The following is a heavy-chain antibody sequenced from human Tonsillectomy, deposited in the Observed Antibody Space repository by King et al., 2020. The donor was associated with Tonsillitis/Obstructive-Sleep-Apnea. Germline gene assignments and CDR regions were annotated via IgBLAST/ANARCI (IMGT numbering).Heavy chain of an antibody. D-gene: IGHD5-12*01. CDR3: ARVSSPPYSGYAHGHSVNWFDP. V-gene: IGHV4-34*01. CDR2: INHSGGS. J-gene: IGHJ5*02. CDR1: GGSFSTYY. Sequence: VQLPQWGTGLLKPSETLSLPCAVYGGSFSTYYWSWVRQPPGKGLEWIGEINHSGGSNYTPSLKSRVTMSIDTSKNHLSLNLNSVTAADTAVYYCARVSSPPYSGYAHGHSVNWFDPWGQGTLVTVSS.